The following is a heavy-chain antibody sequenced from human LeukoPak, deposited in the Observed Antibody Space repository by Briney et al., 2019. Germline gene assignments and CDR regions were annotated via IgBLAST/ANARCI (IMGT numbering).Heavy chain of an antibody. D-gene: IGHD6-6*01. J-gene: IGHJ4*02. V-gene: IGHV4-59*01. CDR1: GGSISSYY. Sequence: SETLSLTCTVSGGSISSYYWTWIRQPPGKELEWIGYIYYSGATNYNPSFDKSRVTISLDTSKNQFSLKLSSVTAADTALYYCARGYSSSSYYFEYWGQGILVTVSS. CDR3: ARGYSSSSYYFEY. CDR2: IYYSGAT.